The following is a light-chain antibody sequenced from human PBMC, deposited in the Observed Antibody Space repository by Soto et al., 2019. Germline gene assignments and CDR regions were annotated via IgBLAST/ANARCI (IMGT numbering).Light chain of an antibody. CDR3: AQIYTAQWT. Sequence: IHVTQSPSSLPASLGDRVTITCRASENIKNYLTGYQQKPGKAPKLLIYGASTLKTGVPSRFSGSGSGTDFTFTIGGLQPDDFATYYCAQIYTAQWTFGQGTRVDLK. J-gene: IGKJ1*01. V-gene: IGKV1-39*01. CDR2: GAS. CDR1: ENIKNY.